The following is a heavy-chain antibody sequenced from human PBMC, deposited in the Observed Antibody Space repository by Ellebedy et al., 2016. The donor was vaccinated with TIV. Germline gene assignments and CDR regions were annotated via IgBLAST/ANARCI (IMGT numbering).Heavy chain of an antibody. CDR2: ISTYNGKI. CDR3: ARSRRFLNSKQFMIASDI. D-gene: IGHD3-22*01. J-gene: IGHJ3*02. Sequence: AASVKVSCKASGYTFSSYGIAWVRQAPGQGLEWMGWISTYNGKIDYAQKLQGRVTLTTDTSTSTAYMEVRSLRSDDTAVYYCARSRRFLNSKQFMIASDIWGQGTVVTVSS. CDR1: GYTFSSYG. V-gene: IGHV1-18*01.